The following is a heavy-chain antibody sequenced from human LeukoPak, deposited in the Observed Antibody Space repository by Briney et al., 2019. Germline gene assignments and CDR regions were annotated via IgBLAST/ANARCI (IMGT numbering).Heavy chain of an antibody. CDR1: GFTSSSYW. CDR3: SRDQTYFYDGSGYYDAFDL. V-gene: IGHV3-7*01. CDR2: IKEDGSVK. J-gene: IGHJ3*01. D-gene: IGHD3-22*01. Sequence: GGSLRLSCAASGFTSSSYWMNWVRQAPGKGLEWVANIKEDGSVKYYLDSVKGRFTISRDNAKNSLYLRMNSLRPEDTAAYYCSRDQTYFYDGSGYYDAFDLWGQGTTVTVSS.